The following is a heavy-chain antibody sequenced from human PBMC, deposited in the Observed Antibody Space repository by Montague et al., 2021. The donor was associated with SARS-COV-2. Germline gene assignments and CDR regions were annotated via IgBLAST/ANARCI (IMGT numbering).Heavy chain of an antibody. Sequence: SETLSLTCPVSGGSISGYYWGWFRQSAGKGLEWIGRIYNSGSTSYNPSXXSRVTISVDTSKNQFSLKLSSVTAADTAVYYCVRVLGRSNWYYSDYWGQGALVTVSS. CDR2: IYNSGST. J-gene: IGHJ4*02. CDR3: VRVLGRSNWYYSDY. V-gene: IGHV4-4*07. CDR1: GGSISGYY. D-gene: IGHD1-1*01.